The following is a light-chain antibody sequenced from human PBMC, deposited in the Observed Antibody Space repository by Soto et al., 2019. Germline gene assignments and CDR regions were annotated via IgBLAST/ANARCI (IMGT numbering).Light chain of an antibody. CDR1: QSLSSSY. Sequence: DIVLTQSPGTLSLSPGDRAALSCGASQSLSSSYLAWCQQKPGQAPRLLIYGASSRATGIPDRFSGSGSGTDFTLIISRLEPEDFAVYYCQQYGSSPTFGQGTKVDIK. CDR3: QQYGSSPT. V-gene: IGKV3-20*01. J-gene: IGKJ1*01. CDR2: GAS.